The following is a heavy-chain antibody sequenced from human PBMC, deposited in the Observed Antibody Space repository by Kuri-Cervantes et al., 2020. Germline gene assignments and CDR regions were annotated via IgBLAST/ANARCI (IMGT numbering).Heavy chain of an antibody. J-gene: IGHJ4*02. CDR3: ARDRYIVTYFYAKSGYYLDC. CDR2: ISYDGSTK. V-gene: IGHV3-30*04. D-gene: IGHD3-22*01. CDR1: GFTFGGYS. Sequence: GGSLRLSCAASGFTFGGYSMHWVRQAPGKGLEWVAVISYDGSTKYYADSVKGRFTISRDNSKNTLYLQMNSLRAKDTTVYYCARDRYIVTYFYAKSGYYLDCWGQGTLVTVSS.